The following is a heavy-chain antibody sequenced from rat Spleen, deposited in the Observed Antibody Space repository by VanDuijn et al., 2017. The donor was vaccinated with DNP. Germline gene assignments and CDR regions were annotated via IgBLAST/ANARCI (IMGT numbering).Heavy chain of an antibody. CDR2: ITSSGGST. CDR1: GFTFNNYW. CDR3: ARDYGSYPYYFDY. Sequence: EVQLVESGGDLVQPGRSLKLSCVASGFTFNNYWMTWIRQVPGKGLEWITSITSSGGSTYYQDAMKGRFIISRDNAKNTLYLQVSSLSSEDTATYYCARDYGSYPYYFDYWGQGVMVTVSS. D-gene: IGHD1-3*01. J-gene: IGHJ2*01. V-gene: IGHV5-31*01.